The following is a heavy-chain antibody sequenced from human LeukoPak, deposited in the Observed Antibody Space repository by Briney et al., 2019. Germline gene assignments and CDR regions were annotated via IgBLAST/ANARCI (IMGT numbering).Heavy chain of an antibody. D-gene: IGHD6-19*01. CDR3: ARAKVRSNGWLDAFDI. V-gene: IGHV3-30-3*01. CDR1: GFTFSSYA. J-gene: IGHJ3*02. Sequence: GGSLRLSCAASGFTFSSYAMHWVRQAPGKGLEWVAVISFDGSNKYYADSVKGRFTISRDNSKNTLYLQMNSLRAEDTAVYYCARAKVRSNGWLDAFDIWGQGTMVTVSS. CDR2: ISFDGSNK.